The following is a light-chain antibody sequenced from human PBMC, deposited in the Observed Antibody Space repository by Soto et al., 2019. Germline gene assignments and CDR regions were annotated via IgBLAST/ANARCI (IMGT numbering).Light chain of an antibody. CDR2: MTN. V-gene: IGLV1-47*01. Sequence: QSVLTQPPSASGTPGQTVTISCSGGWYNIGKNLGYWYQQFPGTAPKLLIYMTNQRPSGVPDRFSGSKSGSSASLAVSGLRSEDEAVYYGAAWDDSLRAWVFGGGTKLTVL. CDR1: WYNIGKNL. CDR3: AAWDDSLRAWV. J-gene: IGLJ3*02.